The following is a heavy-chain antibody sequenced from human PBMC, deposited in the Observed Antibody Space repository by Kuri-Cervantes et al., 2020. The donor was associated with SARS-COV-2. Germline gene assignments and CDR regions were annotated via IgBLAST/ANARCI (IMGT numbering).Heavy chain of an antibody. D-gene: IGHD5-24*01. CDR1: GGTFTSYG. CDR2: ISAYNGNT. CDR3: AREVEMATIGPVDYYMDV. J-gene: IGHJ6*03. V-gene: IGHV1-18*01. Sequence: ASVQVSCKASGGTFTSYGISWVRQAPGQGLEWMGWISAYNGNTNYAQKLQGRVTMTTDTSTSTAYMELRSLRSDDTAVYYCAREVEMATIGPVDYYMDVWGKGTTVTVSS.